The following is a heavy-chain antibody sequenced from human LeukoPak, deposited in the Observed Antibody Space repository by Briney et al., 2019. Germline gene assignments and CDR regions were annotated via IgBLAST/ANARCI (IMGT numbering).Heavy chain of an antibody. D-gene: IGHD1-14*01. CDR2: INPNSGGT. CDR3: ARDLNPDYYYGMDV. Sequence: ASVKVSCKASGYTFTGYYMHWVRQAPGQGLEWMGWINPNSGGTNYAQKFQGRVTMTRDTSISTAYMELSRLGSDDTAVYYYARDLNPDYYYGMDVWGQGTTVTVSS. J-gene: IGHJ6*02. CDR1: GYTFTGYY. V-gene: IGHV1-2*02.